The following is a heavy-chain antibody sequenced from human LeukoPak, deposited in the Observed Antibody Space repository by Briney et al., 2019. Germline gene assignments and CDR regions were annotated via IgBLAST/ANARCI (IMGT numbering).Heavy chain of an antibody. CDR2: IYTSGST. J-gene: IGHJ4*02. CDR1: GGSFSNYY. Sequence: SETLSLTCGVYGGSFSNYYWSWIRQPPGKGLEWIGRIYTSGSTNYNPSLKSRVTMSVDTSKNQFSLKLSSVTAADTAVYYCARGGLRGYSGYDLGDWGQGTLVTVSS. CDR3: ARGGLRGYSGYDLGD. V-gene: IGHV4-59*10. D-gene: IGHD5-12*01.